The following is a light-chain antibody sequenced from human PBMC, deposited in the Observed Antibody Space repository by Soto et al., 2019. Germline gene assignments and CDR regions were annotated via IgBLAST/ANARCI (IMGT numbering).Light chain of an antibody. Sequence: QSVLTQPPSASGTPGQRVTISCSGSSSNIGSNYVYWYQQLPGTAPKLLIYRNNQRPSGVPDRFSGSKSGTSASLAISGLRSEDEAYYYCAAWDDGLSGWVFGGGTKLTVL. V-gene: IGLV1-47*01. CDR1: SSNIGSNY. CDR3: AAWDDGLSGWV. J-gene: IGLJ3*02. CDR2: RNN.